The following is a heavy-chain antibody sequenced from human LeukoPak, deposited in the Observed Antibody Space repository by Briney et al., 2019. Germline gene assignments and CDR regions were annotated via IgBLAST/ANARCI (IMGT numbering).Heavy chain of an antibody. J-gene: IGHJ4*02. Sequence: PGGSLRLSCAASGFTFSSYAMSWVRQAPGKGLEWVSTISGSGGSTYYADSVKGRFTISRDNSKNTLYLQMNSLRAEDTAVYYCAKPINPRRGYSGYDYNFDYWGQGTLVTVSS. CDR1: GFTFSSYA. D-gene: IGHD5-12*01. CDR3: AKPINPRRGYSGYDYNFDY. V-gene: IGHV3-23*01. CDR2: ISGSGGST.